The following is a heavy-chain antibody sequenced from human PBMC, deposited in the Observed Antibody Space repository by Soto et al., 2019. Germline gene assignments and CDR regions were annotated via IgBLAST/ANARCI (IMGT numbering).Heavy chain of an antibody. CDR1: GGSFSGYY. J-gene: IGHJ3*02. D-gene: IGHD4-17*01. V-gene: IGHV4-34*12. CDR2: ILHSGSA. Sequence: PSETLSLTCAVYGGSFSGYYWSWIRQPPGKGLEWIGEILHSGSATYNPSLKSRVTISVDTSKSQFSLKLSSVTAADTAVYYCARRYGVAFDIWGQGTMVTVSS. CDR3: ARRYGVAFDI.